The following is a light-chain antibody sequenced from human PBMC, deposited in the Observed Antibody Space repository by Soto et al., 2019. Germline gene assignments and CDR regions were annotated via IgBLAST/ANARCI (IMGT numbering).Light chain of an antibody. V-gene: IGKV1-39*01. CDR1: QSINSY. Sequence: DIQMTQSPSSLSASVGDRVTITCRASQSINSYLNWYQQKPGKAPKLLIYAASSSQSGVPSRFSGSGSGTDFTLTISSLQPEDFETYYCQQSYSTPYTFGPGTKVDI. CDR2: AAS. J-gene: IGKJ2*01. CDR3: QQSYSTPYT.